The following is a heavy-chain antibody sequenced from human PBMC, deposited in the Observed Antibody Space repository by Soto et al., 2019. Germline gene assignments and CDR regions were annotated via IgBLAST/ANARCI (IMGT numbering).Heavy chain of an antibody. Sequence: GGSLRLSCAASGFTFTRYSMNWVRQAPGKGLEWVSLISATGGGTYYADSVKGRFTISRDNSHNTLYLQVHSLTAEDTVVYYCAKDRRAGGNSAFYFDFWGQGAQVTVSS. CDR3: AKDRRAGGNSAFYFDF. CDR2: ISATGGGT. V-gene: IGHV3-23*01. CDR1: GFTFTRYS. J-gene: IGHJ4*02. D-gene: IGHD3-16*01.